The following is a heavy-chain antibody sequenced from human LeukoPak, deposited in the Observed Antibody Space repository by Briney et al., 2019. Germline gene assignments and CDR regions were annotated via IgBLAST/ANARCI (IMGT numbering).Heavy chain of an antibody. V-gene: IGHV3-48*04. Sequence: GGSLRLSCAASGFTFSSYSMNWVRQALGKGLEWVSYISSSSSTIYYADSVKGRFTISRDNAKNSLYLQMNSLRAEDTAVYYCARTRLYYYDSSGPFDYWGQGTLVTVSS. CDR3: ARTRLYYYDSSGPFDY. CDR2: ISSSSSTI. J-gene: IGHJ4*02. CDR1: GFTFSSYS. D-gene: IGHD3-22*01.